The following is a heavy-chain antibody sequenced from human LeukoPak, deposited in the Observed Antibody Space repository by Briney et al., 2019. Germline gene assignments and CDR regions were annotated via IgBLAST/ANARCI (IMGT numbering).Heavy chain of an antibody. V-gene: IGHV4-4*07. Sequence: SETLSLTCTVSGGSISIYYWSWIRQPAGKGLESIGRIYTSGSTNYNPSLKSRVTMSVDTSKNQFSLKLSSVTAADTAVYYCARGRVAMVYFDYWGQGTLVTVSS. J-gene: IGHJ4*02. CDR3: ARGRVAMVYFDY. CDR2: IYTSGST. D-gene: IGHD5-18*01. CDR1: GGSISIYY.